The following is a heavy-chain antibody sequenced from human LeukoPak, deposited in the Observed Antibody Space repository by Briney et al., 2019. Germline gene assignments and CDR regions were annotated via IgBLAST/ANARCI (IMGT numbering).Heavy chain of an antibody. CDR3: AKGLSGSNYGYVATRYYYYMDV. CDR2: ISYDGSNK. J-gene: IGHJ6*03. V-gene: IGHV3-30*18. D-gene: IGHD3-10*01. CDR1: GFTFRSYG. Sequence: GGSLRLSCAASGFTFRSYGMHWVRQAPGKGLEWVAVISYDGSNKYYADSVKGRFTISRDNSKNTLYLQMNSLRAEDTAVYYCAKGLSGSNYGYVATRYYYYMDVWGKGTTVTVSS.